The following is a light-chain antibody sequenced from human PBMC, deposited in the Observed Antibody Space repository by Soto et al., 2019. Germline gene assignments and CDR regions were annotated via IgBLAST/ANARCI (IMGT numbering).Light chain of an antibody. J-gene: IGKJ1*01. V-gene: IGKV1-5*01. CDR1: QSLNNW. CDR2: GAS. CDR3: LQDINYPWT. Sequence: DIQMTQSPSTLSASVGDRVTITCRASQSLNNWLAWYQQKPGKAPKLLIYGASNLQSGVPPRFSGSGSGTDFTLAISSLQPEDSATYYCLQDINYPWTFGQGTKVDIK.